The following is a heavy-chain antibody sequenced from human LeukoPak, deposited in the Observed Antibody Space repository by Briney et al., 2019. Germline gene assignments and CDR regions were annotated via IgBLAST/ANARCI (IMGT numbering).Heavy chain of an antibody. CDR3: ARAPSEIGGYYPEYFRH. D-gene: IGHD3-22*01. V-gene: IGHV3-74*01. CDR2: IKSDGKT. Sequence: GGSLRLSCAASGFTFSSYWMHWVRQAPGKGLVWVSRIKSDGKTNYADAVKGRFTISRDNAKNTVSLQMNSLRAEDTGEYYCARAPSEIGGYYPEYFRHWGQGTLVTVSS. CDR1: GFTFSSYW. J-gene: IGHJ1*01.